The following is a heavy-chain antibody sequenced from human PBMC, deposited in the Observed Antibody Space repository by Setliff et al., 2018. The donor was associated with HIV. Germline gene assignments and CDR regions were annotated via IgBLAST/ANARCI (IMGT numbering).Heavy chain of an antibody. CDR3: ARVALLNDHILTAPEYVDI. V-gene: IGHV4-59*03. J-gene: IGHJ4*02. CDR2: VYHRGTT. D-gene: IGHD2-15*01. CDR1: GDSISGYY. Sequence: SETLSLTCSVSGDSISGYYWSWIRQSPARGLEWIGHVYHRGTTNFNPSLKSRVTMSLDTSRSQLSLNLRSVTAADTGVYYCARVALLNDHILTAPEYVDIWGQGTQVTVSS.